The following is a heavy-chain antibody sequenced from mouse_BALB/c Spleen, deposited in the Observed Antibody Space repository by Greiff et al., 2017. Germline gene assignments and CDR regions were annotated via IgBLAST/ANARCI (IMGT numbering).Heavy chain of an antibody. Sequence: EVKLVESGGGLVKPGGSLKLSCAASGFTFSDYYMYWVRQTPEKRLEWVATISDGGSTYYPDSVKGRFTISRDNAKNTLYLQMSSLKSEDTAMYYCAREGYYGYASFAYWGQGTLVTVSA. D-gene: IGHD2-2*01. CDR1: GFTFSDYY. J-gene: IGHJ3*01. CDR2: ISDGGST. CDR3: AREGYYGYASFAY. V-gene: IGHV5-4*02.